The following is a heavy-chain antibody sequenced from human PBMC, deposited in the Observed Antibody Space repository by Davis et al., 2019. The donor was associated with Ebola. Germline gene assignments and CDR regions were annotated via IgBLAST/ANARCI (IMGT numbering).Heavy chain of an antibody. V-gene: IGHV3-48*04. D-gene: IGHD2-2*02. CDR3: ARASKSDCSSTSCYRGEYYYYYYMDV. J-gene: IGHJ6*03. Sequence: GESLKISCAASGFTFSSYSMNWVRQAPGKGLEWVSYISSSSSTIYYADSVKGRFTISRENAKNSLYLQMNSLRAEDTAVYYCARASKSDCSSTSCYRGEYYYYYYMDVWGKGTTVTVSS. CDR1: GFTFSSYS. CDR2: ISSSSSTI.